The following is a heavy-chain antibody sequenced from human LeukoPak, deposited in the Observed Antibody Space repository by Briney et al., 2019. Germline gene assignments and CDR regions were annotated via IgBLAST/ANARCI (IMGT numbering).Heavy chain of an antibody. V-gene: IGHV4-59*01. D-gene: IGHD6-19*01. Sequence: SETLSLTCTVSGGSISSYYWSWIRQPPGKGLEWIGCIYYRGSTNYNPSLKSRVTISVDTSKNQFSLKLSSVTAADTAVYYCARDSSGWPYYFDYWGQGTLVTVSS. CDR3: ARDSSGWPYYFDY. CDR1: GGSISSYY. CDR2: IYYRGST. J-gene: IGHJ4*02.